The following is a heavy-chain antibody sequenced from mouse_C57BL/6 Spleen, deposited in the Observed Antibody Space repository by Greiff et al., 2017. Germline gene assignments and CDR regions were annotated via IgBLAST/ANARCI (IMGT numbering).Heavy chain of an antibody. CDR2: ISYDGSN. CDR1: GYSITSGYY. D-gene: IGHD1-1*01. CDR3: ASGFITTVVAPFDY. V-gene: IGHV3-6*01. Sequence: EVKLQESGPGLVKPSQSLSLTCSVTGYSITSGYYWNWIRQFPGNKLEWMGYISYDGSNNYNPSLKNRISFTRDTSKNQFFLKLNSVTTEDTATYYCASGFITTVVAPFDYWGQGTTLTVSS. J-gene: IGHJ2*01.